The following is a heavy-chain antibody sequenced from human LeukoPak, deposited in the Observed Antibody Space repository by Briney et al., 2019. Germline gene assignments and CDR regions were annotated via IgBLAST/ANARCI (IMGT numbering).Heavy chain of an antibody. CDR2: ISGSGFST. V-gene: IGHV3-23*01. J-gene: IGHJ4*02. Sequence: QPGGSLRLSCAASGFTFSSYAMNWVRQAPGKGLEWVSVISGSGFSTYYADSVKGRFTISRDNSKNTLYLQMNSLRAEDTAVYYCATYYDFWSGYYFDYWGQGTLVTVSS. D-gene: IGHD3-3*01. CDR1: GFTFSSYA. CDR3: ATYYDFWSGYYFDY.